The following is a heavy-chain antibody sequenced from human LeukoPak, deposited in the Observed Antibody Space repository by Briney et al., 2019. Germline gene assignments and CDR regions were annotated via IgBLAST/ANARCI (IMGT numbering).Heavy chain of an antibody. CDR2: ISGSGGST. D-gene: IGHD6-19*01. V-gene: IGHV3-23*01. J-gene: IGHJ5*02. CDR3: AKGQRVGAVAGSNWFDP. Sequence: HAGGSLRLSCAASGLTFSRYAMSWVRQAPGKGLEWVSHISGSGGSTYYADSVKGRFTISRDNSKNTLYLQMNSLRAEDTAVYYCAKGQRVGAVAGSNWFDPWGQGTLVTVSS. CDR1: GLTFSRYA.